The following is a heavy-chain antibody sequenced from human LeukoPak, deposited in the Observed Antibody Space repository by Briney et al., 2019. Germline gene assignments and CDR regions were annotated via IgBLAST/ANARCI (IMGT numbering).Heavy chain of an antibody. CDR3: ARRSRYYDS. Sequence: SETLSLTCSVSGGSINNYYWSWIRQPAGKGLEWIGRICTSGSTNYNPSLKSRVTMSLDTSKNQFSLKLSSVTAADTAVYYCARRSRYYDSWGQGTLVTVSS. J-gene: IGHJ4*02. CDR2: ICTSGST. V-gene: IGHV4-4*07. CDR1: GGSINNYY. D-gene: IGHD3-22*01.